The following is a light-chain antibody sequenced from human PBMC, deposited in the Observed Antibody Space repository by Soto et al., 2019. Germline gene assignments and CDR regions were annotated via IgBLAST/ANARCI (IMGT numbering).Light chain of an antibody. V-gene: IGKV3-11*01. J-gene: IGKJ5*01. CDR1: QRVSSHS. CDR2: AAS. CDR3: QQRNNWTQGIT. Sequence: EILLTQAPSTLSVAPGERATLSWRGSQRVSSHSLAWYQQKPGQAPTLLIYAASNTDTGIPARFSVSGSGTDFTLTISSLEPEDFAVYYCQQRNNWTQGITFGQGTRLDIK.